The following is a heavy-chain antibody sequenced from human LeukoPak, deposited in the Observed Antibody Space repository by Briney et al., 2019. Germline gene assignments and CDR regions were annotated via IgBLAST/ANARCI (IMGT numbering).Heavy chain of an antibody. V-gene: IGHV6-1*01. CDR2: AYYRSKWFY. Sequence: SQTLSPTCAILGDSVSSNGVAWNWIRQCPSRGLEWLGRAYYRSKWFYGYAVSVKSRIIINSDTSKNQFSLELNSVTPEDTAVYYCARVAAPGPLYYYGMDVWGEGTTVTVSS. J-gene: IGHJ6*04. D-gene: IGHD6-13*01. CDR3: ARVAAPGPLYYYGMDV. CDR1: GDSVSSNGVA.